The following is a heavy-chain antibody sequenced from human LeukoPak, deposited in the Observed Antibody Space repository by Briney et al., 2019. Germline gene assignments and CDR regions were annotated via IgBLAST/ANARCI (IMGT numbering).Heavy chain of an antibody. V-gene: IGHV3-30*02. J-gene: IGHJ4*02. D-gene: IGHD6-13*01. CDR1: GFTFSSYG. Sequence: GGSLRLSCAASGFTFSSYGMHWVRQAPGKGLEWVAFIRYDGSNKYYVDSVKGRFTISRDNSKNTLYLQMNSLRAEDTAVYYCAKSQGPIAAAGTLDYWGQGTLVTVSS. CDR2: IRYDGSNK. CDR3: AKSQGPIAAAGTLDY.